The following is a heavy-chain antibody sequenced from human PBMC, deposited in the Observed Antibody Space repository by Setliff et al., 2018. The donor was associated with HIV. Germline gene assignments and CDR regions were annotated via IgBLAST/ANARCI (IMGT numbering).Heavy chain of an antibody. J-gene: IGHJ4*02. CDR2: INHSEST. Sequence: LSLTCAVYGGSFSGYYWSWIRQSPGKGLEWIGEINHSESTNYNPSVKRRVTISIDTSKNQISLKLSSVTAADTAVYYCARTDIEAGHNHFDYWGQGTLVTVSS. V-gene: IGHV4-34*01. D-gene: IGHD5-12*01. CDR1: GGSFSGYY. CDR3: ARTDIEAGHNHFDY.